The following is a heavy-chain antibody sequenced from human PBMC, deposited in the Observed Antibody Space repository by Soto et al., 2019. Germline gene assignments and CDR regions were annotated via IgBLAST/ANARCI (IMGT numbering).Heavy chain of an antibody. V-gene: IGHV3-30*18. CDR2: MSYDGSNE. J-gene: IGHJ4*02. CDR3: AKDGSHNVDY. CDR1: GFTFSHYA. D-gene: IGHD1-26*01. Sequence: QVQLVESGGGVVQPGRSLRLSCAASGFTFSHYAMHWVRQAPGKGLEWVALMSYDGSNEYYADSVKGRFTISRDNSKNTLYLQMNSLRAEDTAVYYWAKDGSHNVDYWGQGTLVTVAS.